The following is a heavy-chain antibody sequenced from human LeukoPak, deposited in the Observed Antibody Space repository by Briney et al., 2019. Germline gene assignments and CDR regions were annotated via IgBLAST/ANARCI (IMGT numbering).Heavy chain of an antibody. V-gene: IGHV1-18*01. J-gene: IGHJ4*02. CDR3: ARASALWSGWFYFDY. Sequence: GASVKVSCKASGYTFTGYGISWVRQAPGQGLEWMGWISAYNGNTNYAQKLQGRVTMTTDTSTSTAYMELRSLRSDDTAVYYCARASALWSGWFYFDYWGQGTLVTVSS. CDR2: ISAYNGNT. CDR1: GYTFTGYG. D-gene: IGHD3-3*01.